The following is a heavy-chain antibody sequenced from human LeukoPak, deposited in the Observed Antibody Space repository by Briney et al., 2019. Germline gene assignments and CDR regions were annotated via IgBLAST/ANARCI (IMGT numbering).Heavy chain of an antibody. CDR2: IYYSGST. D-gene: IGHD3-10*01. CDR3: ARSGSSGKVDY. Sequence: KPSETLSLTCTVSGGSISSYYWSWIRQPPGKGLEWIGYIYYSGSTNYNPSLKSRVTISVDTSKNQFSLKLSSVTAADTAVYYCARSGSSGKVDYWGQGTLVTVPS. V-gene: IGHV4-59*01. J-gene: IGHJ4*02. CDR1: GGSISSYY.